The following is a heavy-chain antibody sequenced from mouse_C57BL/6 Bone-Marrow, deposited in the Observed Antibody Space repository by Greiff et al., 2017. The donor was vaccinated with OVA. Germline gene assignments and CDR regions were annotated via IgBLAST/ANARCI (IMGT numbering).Heavy chain of an antibody. CDR2: IRSKSNNYAT. J-gene: IGHJ2*01. CDR1: GFSFNTYA. D-gene: IGHD3-1*01. Sequence: EVKLMESGGGFVQPKGSLKLSCAASGFSFNTYAMNWVRQAPGKGLEWVARIRSKSNNYATYYADSVKDRFTISRDDSESMLYLQMNNLKTEDTAMYYCVRHEGYCTGFDYWGQGTTLTVSS. V-gene: IGHV10-1*01. CDR3: VRHEGYCTGFDY.